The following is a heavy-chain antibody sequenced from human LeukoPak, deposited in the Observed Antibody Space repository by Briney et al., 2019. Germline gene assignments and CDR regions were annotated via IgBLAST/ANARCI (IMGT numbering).Heavy chain of an antibody. CDR2: ISGSGGST. D-gene: IGHD3-3*01. V-gene: IGHV3-23*01. CDR3: AKSPPHDFWSGYPYYYYYYMDV. Sequence: GGSLRLSCAASGFTFSSYAMSWVRQTPGKGLEWVSAISGSGGSTYYADSVKGRFTISSDNSKNTLYLQMNSLRAEDTAVYYCAKSPPHDFWSGYPYYYYYYMDVWGKGTTVTVSS. CDR1: GFTFSSYA. J-gene: IGHJ6*03.